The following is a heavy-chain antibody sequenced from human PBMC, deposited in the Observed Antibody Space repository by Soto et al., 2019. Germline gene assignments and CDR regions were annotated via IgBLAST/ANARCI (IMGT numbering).Heavy chain of an antibody. CDR3: ARGEAIFGVVTEYYFDY. CDR1: GYTFTSYY. CDR2: INPSGGST. J-gene: IGHJ4*02. D-gene: IGHD3-3*01. Sequence: ASLKVSCKASGYTFTSYYMHWVRQAPGQGLEWMGIINPSGGSTSYAQKFQGRVTMTRDTSTSTVYMELSSLRSEDTAVYYCARGEAIFGVVTEYYFDYWGQGTLVTVSS. V-gene: IGHV1-46*03.